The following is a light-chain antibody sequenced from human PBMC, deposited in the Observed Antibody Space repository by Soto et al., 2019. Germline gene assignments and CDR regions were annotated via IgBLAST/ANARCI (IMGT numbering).Light chain of an antibody. J-gene: IGKJ2*01. Sequence: EIVLTQSPGTLSLSPGERATLSCRASQSISSSYLAWYQQKPGQAPRLLLYGASGRATGIPDRFSGFGSGTDFTLTISRLEPEDFAVYHCQQYGSSYTFGQGTKLEIK. CDR2: GAS. CDR3: QQYGSSYT. V-gene: IGKV3-20*01. CDR1: QSISSSY.